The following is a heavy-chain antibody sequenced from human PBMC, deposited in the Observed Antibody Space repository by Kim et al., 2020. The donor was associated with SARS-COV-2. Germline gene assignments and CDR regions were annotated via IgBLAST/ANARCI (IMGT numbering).Heavy chain of an antibody. CDR1: GVSISSSY. CDR2: IYYLGST. V-gene: IGHV4-59*01. J-gene: IGHJ4*02. CDR3: ARSPLWLPFDY. D-gene: IGHD3-10*01. Sequence: SETLSLTCTVSGVSISSSYWNWIRQPPGKGLEWIGYIYYLGSTNYNPSLKSRVTISVDTSKNQFSLKLSSVTAADTAVYYCARSPLWLPFDYWGQGTLVTVSS.